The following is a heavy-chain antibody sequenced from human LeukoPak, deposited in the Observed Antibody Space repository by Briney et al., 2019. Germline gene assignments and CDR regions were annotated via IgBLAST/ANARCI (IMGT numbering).Heavy chain of an antibody. CDR3: ARTPRPRIAVAGTVG. J-gene: IGHJ4*02. CDR2: IYYSRST. Sequence: AESLSLTCTVSGGPISSSRYYCGWVRRPPGKGLWWIGSIYYSRSTYYHPSLKRRVTISVDTSKNHYSLKLSSVTDADTAVYYCARTPRPRIAVAGTVGWGPGTLVPVSS. V-gene: IGHV4-39*02. CDR1: GGPISSSRYY. D-gene: IGHD6-19*01.